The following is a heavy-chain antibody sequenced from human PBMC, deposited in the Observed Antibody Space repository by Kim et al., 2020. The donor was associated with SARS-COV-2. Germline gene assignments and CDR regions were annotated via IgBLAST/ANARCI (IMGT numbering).Heavy chain of an antibody. Sequence: ASVKVSCKASGYTFTSYAMHWVRQAPGQRLEWMGWINAGNGNTKYSQKFKGRVTITRDTYASTAYMELSSLRSEDTAVYYCARDQGIYWSSTSFRYGMDVWGRERTVTVSS. CDR3: ARDQGIYWSSTSFRYGMDV. D-gene: IGHD2-2*01. CDR2: INAGNGNT. CDR1: GYTFTSYA. J-gene: IGHJ6*04. V-gene: IGHV1-3*01.